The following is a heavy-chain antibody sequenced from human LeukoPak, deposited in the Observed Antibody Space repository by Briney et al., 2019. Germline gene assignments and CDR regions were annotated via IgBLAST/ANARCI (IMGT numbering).Heavy chain of an antibody. CDR1: GGSISSSSYY. CDR2: IYYSGST. CDR3: ARRGLDSSVHRGIDY. D-gene: IGHD3-22*01. J-gene: IGHJ4*02. Sequence: PSETLSLTCTVSGGSISSSSYYWGWIRQPPGKGLEWIGSIYYSGSTYYNPSLKSRVTISVDTSKNQFSLKLSSVTAADTAVYYCARRGLDSSVHRGIDYWGQGTLVTVSS. V-gene: IGHV4-39*01.